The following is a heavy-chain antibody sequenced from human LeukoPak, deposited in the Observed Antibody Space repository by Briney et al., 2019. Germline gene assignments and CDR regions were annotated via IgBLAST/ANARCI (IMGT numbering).Heavy chain of an antibody. Sequence: ASVKVSCKASGYTFTGYYMHWVRQAPGQGLEWMGWINPNSGGTNYAQKFQGRVTMTRDTSISTAYMELSRLRSDDTAVYYCARGEPASDIVVVPNFDPWGQGTLVTVSS. J-gene: IGHJ5*02. CDR2: INPNSGGT. V-gene: IGHV1-2*02. CDR3: ARGEPASDIVVVPNFDP. CDR1: GYTFTGYY. D-gene: IGHD2-2*01.